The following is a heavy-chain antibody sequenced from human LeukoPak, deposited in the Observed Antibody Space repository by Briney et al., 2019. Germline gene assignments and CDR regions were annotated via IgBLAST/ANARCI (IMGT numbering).Heavy chain of an antibody. CDR1: GFTFSGYS. V-gene: IGHV3-21*01. J-gene: IGHJ5*02. Sequence: GGSLRLSCAASGFTFSGYSMNWVRQAPGKGLEWVSSISSSNSYIYYADSVKGRFTVSGDNAKNSLYLQMNSLRAEDTAVYYCARDQGVDGVDLWGQGTLVTVSS. CDR2: ISSSNSYI. CDR3: ARDQGVDGVDL. D-gene: IGHD5-12*01.